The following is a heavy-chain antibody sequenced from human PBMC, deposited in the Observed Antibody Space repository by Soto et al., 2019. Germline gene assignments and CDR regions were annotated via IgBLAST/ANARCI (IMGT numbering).Heavy chain of an antibody. CDR1: GVTFSYYA. V-gene: IGHV3-23*01. CDR2: ISGGSSVT. Sequence: GGSLKLACAASGVTFSYYAMTWVRQAPGKGLEWVSTISGGSSVTYYGDSVKGRFTISRDNAKKTLFLQLNRLSAEDTATYYCAKVLSKNYYYPFDFWGQGNQVTVS. CDR3: AKVLSKNYYYPFDF. D-gene: IGHD3-10*01. J-gene: IGHJ4*02.